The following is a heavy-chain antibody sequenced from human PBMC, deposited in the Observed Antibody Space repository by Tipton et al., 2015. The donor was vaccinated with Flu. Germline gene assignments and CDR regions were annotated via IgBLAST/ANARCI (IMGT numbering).Heavy chain of an antibody. J-gene: IGHJ4*02. Sequence: SLRLSCAASGFSFSSFGMNWVRQAPGNGLEWVTFIRYDGSNEYYADSVKGRFTISRDNSKNTLYLQMSSLRAEDTAVYFCAKDPRCSSTSCYYFDYWGQGTLVTVSS. V-gene: IGHV3-30*02. D-gene: IGHD2-2*01. CDR2: IRYDGSNE. CDR1: GFSFSSFG. CDR3: AKDPRCSSTSCYYFDY.